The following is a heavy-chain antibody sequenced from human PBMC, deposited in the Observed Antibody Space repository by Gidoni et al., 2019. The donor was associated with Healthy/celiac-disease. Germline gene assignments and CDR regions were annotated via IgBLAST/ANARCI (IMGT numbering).Heavy chain of an antibody. CDR3: ARGGYRSSLGDYFDY. Sequence: QVQLVQSGAEVKKPGASVKVDCKASGYTFTGYYMHWVRQAPGQGLEWMGWINPNRGGTNYAQKFQGRVTMTRDTSISTAYMELSRLRSDDTAVYYCARGGYRSSLGDYFDYWGQGTLVTVSS. D-gene: IGHD6-13*01. V-gene: IGHV1-2*02. J-gene: IGHJ4*02. CDR2: INPNRGGT. CDR1: GYTFTGYY.